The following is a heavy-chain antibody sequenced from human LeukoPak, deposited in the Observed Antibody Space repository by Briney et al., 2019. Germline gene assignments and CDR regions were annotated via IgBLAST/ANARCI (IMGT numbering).Heavy chain of an antibody. CDR1: GFTGSSFY. J-gene: IGHJ6*03. D-gene: IGHD3/OR15-3a*01. V-gene: IGHV3-66*03. CDR2: IYTNYGT. CDR3: ARDQRGGRAIFRRDPYQDYLDV. Sequence: GGSLRLSCAASGFTGSSFYMSWVRQAPGKGLEWVSVIYTNYGTYYADSVKRRFTISRENSKNTFYLQVNSLRTEDTAVYYCARDQRGGRAIFRRDPYQDYLDVCGKGTTVTVSS.